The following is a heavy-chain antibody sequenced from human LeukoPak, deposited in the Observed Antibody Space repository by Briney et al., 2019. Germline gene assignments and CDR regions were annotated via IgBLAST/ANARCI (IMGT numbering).Heavy chain of an antibody. Sequence: ASVKVSCKASGYTFVSYGITWVRQAPGQGLEWMGWISPYNGHTNYAQKLQGRVTMTRNTSISTAYMELSSLRSEDTAVYYCARGPNYIDYWGQGTLVTVSS. V-gene: IGHV1-18*01. CDR2: ISPYNGHT. J-gene: IGHJ4*02. CDR1: GYTFVSYG. CDR3: ARGPNYIDY.